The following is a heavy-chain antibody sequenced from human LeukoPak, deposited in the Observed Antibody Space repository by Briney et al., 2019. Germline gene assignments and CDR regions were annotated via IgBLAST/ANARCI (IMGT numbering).Heavy chain of an antibody. CDR3: AQYYYGSGSYPLDY. Sequence: SETLSLTCAVYGGSFSGYYWSWIRQPPGKGLEWIGEINHSGSTNYNPSLKSRVTISVDTSKNQFSLKLSSVTAADTAVYYCAQYYYGSGSYPLDYWGQGTLVTVSS. CDR1: GGSFSGYY. J-gene: IGHJ4*02. V-gene: IGHV4-34*01. D-gene: IGHD3-10*01. CDR2: INHSGST.